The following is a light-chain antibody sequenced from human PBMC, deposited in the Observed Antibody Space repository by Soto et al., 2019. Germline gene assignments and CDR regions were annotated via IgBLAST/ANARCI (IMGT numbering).Light chain of an antibody. CDR3: QQYKT. Sequence: EIVLTQAPGTLSLSPGERSTLSCRASQSVSTSYVAWYQQKFGQAPRLLIYDAFSRATGIPDRFSASGAGTDFTLTISRLEHEDAAVYYCQQYKTFGQGTKVDIK. V-gene: IGKV3-20*01. CDR2: DAF. J-gene: IGKJ1*01. CDR1: QSVSTSY.